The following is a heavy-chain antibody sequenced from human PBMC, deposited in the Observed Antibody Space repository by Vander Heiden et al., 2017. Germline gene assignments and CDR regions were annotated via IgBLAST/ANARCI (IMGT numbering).Heavy chain of an antibody. V-gene: IGHV3-23*01. J-gene: IGHJ5*02. Sequence: EVQLLESGGGLVQPGGSLRPSCAASGFTFSSHAVSWVRQAPGKGLEWVSAISGSGGSTYYADSVKGRFTISRDNSKNTLYLQMNSLRAEDTAVYYCAKGFSGCSSTSCYNWFDPWGQGTLVTVSS. CDR1: GFTFSSHA. CDR2: ISGSGGST. D-gene: IGHD2-2*01. CDR3: AKGFSGCSSTSCYNWFDP.